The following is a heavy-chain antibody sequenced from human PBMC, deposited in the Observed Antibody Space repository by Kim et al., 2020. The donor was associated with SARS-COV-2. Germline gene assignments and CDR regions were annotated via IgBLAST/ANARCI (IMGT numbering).Heavy chain of an antibody. CDR2: I. Sequence: IYSADSRKGRFTISRDNAKHSLYLQMTSLRADDTAVYYCARALGQHWYFDLWGRGTLVTVSS. D-gene: IGHD3-16*01. V-gene: IGHV3-21*01. CDR3: ARALGQHWYFDL. J-gene: IGHJ2*01.